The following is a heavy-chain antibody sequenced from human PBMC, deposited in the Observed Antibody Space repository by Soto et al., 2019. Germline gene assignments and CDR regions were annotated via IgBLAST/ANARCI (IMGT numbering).Heavy chain of an antibody. V-gene: IGHV4-59*01. CDR3: ARGVRGLWFGELLYAMFGY. CDR2: IYYSGST. J-gene: IGHJ4*02. Sequence: SETLSLTCTVSGGSISSYYWNWIRQPPGKGLEWIGYIYYSGSTNYNPSLKSRVTISVDTSKNQFSLKLSSVTAADTAVYYCARGVRGLWFGELLYAMFGYWGQGTLVTV. D-gene: IGHD3-10*01. CDR1: GGSISSYY.